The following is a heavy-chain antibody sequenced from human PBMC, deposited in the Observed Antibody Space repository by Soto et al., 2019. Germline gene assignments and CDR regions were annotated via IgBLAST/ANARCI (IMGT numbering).Heavy chain of an antibody. J-gene: IGHJ5*02. CDR1: GDFISYYS. CDR3: ARDDFGRNPRELDP. Sequence: PSQTLSRTCTVGGDFISYYSWAWIRQSAGKGLEWIGRVYSTGTIFYNPSLKSRATMSVDTSKNQFSLKLTSVNAADTAVYYCARDDFGRNPRELDPWGQGTLVTVSS. CDR2: VYSTGTI. V-gene: IGHV4-4*07. D-gene: IGHD4-17*01.